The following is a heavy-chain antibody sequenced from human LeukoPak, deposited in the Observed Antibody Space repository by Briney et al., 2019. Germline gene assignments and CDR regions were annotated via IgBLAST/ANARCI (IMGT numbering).Heavy chain of an antibody. CDR2: INSDGSST. CDR3: ARGGFDGDQVVSLERYYYNYGMDV. V-gene: IGHV3-74*01. Sequence: PGGSLRLSCAASGFTFSSYSMHWVRQAPGKGLVWVSRINSDGSSTSYADSVKGRFTISRDNAKNTLYLQMNSLRAEDTAVYYCARGGFDGDQVVSLERYYYNYGMDVWGQPTTVTVSA. J-gene: IGHJ6*01. D-gene: IGHD3-10*01. CDR1: GFTFSSYS.